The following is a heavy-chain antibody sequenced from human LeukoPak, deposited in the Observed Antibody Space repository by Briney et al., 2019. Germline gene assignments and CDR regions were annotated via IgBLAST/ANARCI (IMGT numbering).Heavy chain of an antibody. J-gene: IGHJ4*02. CDR3: ARASVGCSSTSCYSTQFDY. Sequence: SEPLSLTCAVYGGSFSGYYWSWIRQPPGKGLEWIGEINHSGSTNYNPSLKSRVTISVDTSKNQFSLKLSSVTAADTAVYYCARASVGCSSTSCYSTQFDYWGQGTLVPVSS. V-gene: IGHV4-34*01. CDR1: GGSFSGYY. D-gene: IGHD2-2*01. CDR2: INHSGST.